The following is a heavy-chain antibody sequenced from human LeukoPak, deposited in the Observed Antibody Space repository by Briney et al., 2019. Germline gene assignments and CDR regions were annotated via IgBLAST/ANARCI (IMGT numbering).Heavy chain of an antibody. Sequence: GGSPRLSCVASGFTFSAHYMSWIRQPPGKGLEWVSYIDISSGYTYYADSVKGRFTISRDNAKNSLYLQMDNLRAEDTAVYFCARGHYGLDVWGQGTSVTVSS. CDR1: GFTFSAHY. CDR2: IDISSGYT. J-gene: IGHJ6*02. CDR3: ARGHYGLDV. V-gene: IGHV3-11*03.